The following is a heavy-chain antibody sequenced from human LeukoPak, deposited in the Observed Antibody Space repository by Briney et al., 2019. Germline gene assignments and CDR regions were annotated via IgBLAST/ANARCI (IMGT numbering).Heavy chain of an antibody. CDR3: ARHDSSGYYYDY. CDR2: IYHSGST. D-gene: IGHD3-22*01. CDR1: GGSISSGGYS. V-gene: IGHV4-30-2*01. Sequence: SQTLSLTCAVSGGSISSGGYSWSWIRQPPGKGLEWIGYIYHSGSTYYNPSLKSRVTIPVDRSKNQFSLKLSSVTAADTAVYYCARHDSSGYYYDYWGQGTLVTVSS. J-gene: IGHJ4*02.